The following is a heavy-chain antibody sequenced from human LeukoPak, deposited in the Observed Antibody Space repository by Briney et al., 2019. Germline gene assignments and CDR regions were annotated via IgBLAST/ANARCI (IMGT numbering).Heavy chain of an antibody. CDR2: ISGSGGST. Sequence: GGSLRLSCVASGFTFSSYAMSWVRQAPGKGLEWVSAISGSGGSTYYADSVKGRFTISRDNSRNTLYLQMNSLRAEDTAVYYCAKAGSPVAVAGPQSWGQGTLVTVSS. J-gene: IGHJ4*02. D-gene: IGHD6-19*01. CDR3: AKAGSPVAVAGPQS. V-gene: IGHV3-23*01. CDR1: GFTFSSYA.